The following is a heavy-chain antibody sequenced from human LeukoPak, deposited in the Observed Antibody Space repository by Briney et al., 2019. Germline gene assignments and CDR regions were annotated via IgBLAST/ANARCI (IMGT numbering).Heavy chain of an antibody. J-gene: IGHJ4*02. CDR3: AKFARALWRRGYYFDY. Sequence: GGSLRLSCAASGFTFSSYAMSWVRQAPGKGLEWVSAISGSGGSTYYADSVKGRFTISRDNSKNTLYLQMNSLRAEDTAVYYCAKFARALWRRGYYFDYWGQGTLVTVSS. V-gene: IGHV3-23*01. D-gene: IGHD5-18*01. CDR2: ISGSGGST. CDR1: GFTFSSYA.